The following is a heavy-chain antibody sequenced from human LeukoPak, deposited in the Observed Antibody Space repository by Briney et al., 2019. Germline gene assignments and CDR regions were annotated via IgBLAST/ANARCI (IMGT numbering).Heavy chain of an antibody. CDR3: ARDTAQDPQLLWFGERNSPRIDY. CDR1: GFTFSSYS. Sequence: PGGSLRLSCAASGFTFSSYSMNWVRQAPGKGLEWVSSISSSSSSYIYYADSVKGRFTISRDNAKNSLYLQMNSLRAEDTAVYYCARDTAQDPQLLWFGERNSPRIDYWGQGTLVTVSS. V-gene: IGHV3-21*01. CDR2: ISSSSSSYI. J-gene: IGHJ4*02. D-gene: IGHD3-10*01.